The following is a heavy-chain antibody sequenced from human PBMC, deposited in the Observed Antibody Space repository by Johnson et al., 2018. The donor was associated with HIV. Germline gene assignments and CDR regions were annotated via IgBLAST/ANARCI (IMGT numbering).Heavy chain of an antibody. Sequence: VQLVESGGGLVQPGGSLRLSCAASGFTFSSYAMHWVRQAPGKGLESVAAISSNGGSTYYANSVKGRFTISRDTSKNTLYLQMSSLGAEDMAVYYCARESTATRGDAFDIWGQGTMVTVSS. CDR3: ARESTATRGDAFDI. V-gene: IGHV3-64*01. D-gene: IGHD4-17*01. CDR1: GFTFSSYA. J-gene: IGHJ3*02. CDR2: ISSNGGST.